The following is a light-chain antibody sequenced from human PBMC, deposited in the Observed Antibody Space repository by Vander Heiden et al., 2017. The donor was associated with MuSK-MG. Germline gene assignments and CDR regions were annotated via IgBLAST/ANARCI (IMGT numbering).Light chain of an antibody. J-gene: IGLJ1*01. Sequence: QSVLTQPPSASGNPGQRAIISCSGSSSNIGANPVNWYQQVPGTPPQLLIYGNNQRLSGVPDRFAGSRSGTSASLAISGLQSEDEADYYCAAWDDRLSIYVFGTGSQVTVL. CDR3: AAWDDRLSIYV. V-gene: IGLV1-44*01. CDR1: SSNIGANP. CDR2: GNN.